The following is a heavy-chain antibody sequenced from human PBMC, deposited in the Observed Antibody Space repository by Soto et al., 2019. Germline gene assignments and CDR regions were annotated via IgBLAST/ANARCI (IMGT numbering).Heavy chain of an antibody. CDR3: GSEARNGFDS. Sequence: QVQLVQSGAEVKKPGASVKVSCKASGYTFPGYYMHWVRQAPGQGLEWMGWINPNNGDTKYAQRCQGRVTVTRDTSSSTADMELRRLTSDGTAVYYCGSEARNGFDSWGQGPLVTVSS. V-gene: IGHV1-2*02. CDR1: GYTFPGYY. J-gene: IGHJ5*01. CDR2: INPNNGDT.